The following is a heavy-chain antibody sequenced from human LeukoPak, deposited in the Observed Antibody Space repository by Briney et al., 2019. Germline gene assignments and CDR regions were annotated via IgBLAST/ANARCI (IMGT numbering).Heavy chain of an antibody. CDR3: ARAAAGSDAFDI. CDR2: IYYSGST. D-gene: IGHD6-13*01. J-gene: IGHJ3*02. V-gene: IGHV4-59*01. Sequence: SETLSLTCTVSGVSISSYYWSWIRQPPGKGLEWIGYIYYSGSTNYNPSLKSRVTISVDTSKNQFSLKLSSVTAADTAVYYCARAAAGSDAFDIWGQGTMVTVSS. CDR1: GVSISSYY.